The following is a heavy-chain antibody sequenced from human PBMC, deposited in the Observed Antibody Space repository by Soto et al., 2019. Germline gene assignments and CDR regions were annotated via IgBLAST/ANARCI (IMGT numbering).Heavy chain of an antibody. CDR2: ILPIFGTA. Sequence: QVQLVQSGAEVKKPGSSVKVSCKASGGTFSSYAISWVRQAPGQGLEWMGGILPIFGTANYAQKFQGRVTITADESTSTAYMELSSLRSEDTAVDYCARWKDYYDSSGYYDYWYFDLWGRGTRVTVSA. D-gene: IGHD3-22*01. V-gene: IGHV1-69*01. J-gene: IGHJ2*01. CDR1: GGTFSSYA. CDR3: ARWKDYYDSSGYYDYWYFDL.